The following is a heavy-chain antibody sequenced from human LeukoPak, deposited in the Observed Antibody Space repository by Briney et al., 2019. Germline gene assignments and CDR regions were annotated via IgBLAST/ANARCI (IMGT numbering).Heavy chain of an antibody. V-gene: IGHV3-30-3*01. CDR3: ARYGAPFDS. CDR1: GFTFSNYV. CDR2: IPYDGSNK. Sequence: PGGSLRLSCAASGFTFSNYVMHWVRQAPGKGLEWVALIPYDGSNKYYADSVKGRFTISRDNSKDTLYLQMNSLRTEDTAVYYCARYGAPFDSWGQGTLVTVSS. D-gene: IGHD4-17*01. J-gene: IGHJ4*02.